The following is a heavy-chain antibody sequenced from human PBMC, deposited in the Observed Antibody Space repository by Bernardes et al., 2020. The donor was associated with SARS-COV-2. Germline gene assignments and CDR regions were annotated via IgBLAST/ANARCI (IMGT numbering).Heavy chain of an antibody. D-gene: IGHD2-21*01. CDR2: IGDGAT. Sequence: GGSLRLSCEASGFSLSNYCMHWVRQVPGKGLVWVSRIGDGATTYADSVKGRFTISRDKARNTLHLQMDNLRVEDTAVYYCGKRAEVANNWYFDLWGRGTLVTVSS. CDR1: GFSLSNYC. J-gene: IGHJ2*01. CDR3: GKRAEVANNWYFDL. V-gene: IGHV3-74*01.